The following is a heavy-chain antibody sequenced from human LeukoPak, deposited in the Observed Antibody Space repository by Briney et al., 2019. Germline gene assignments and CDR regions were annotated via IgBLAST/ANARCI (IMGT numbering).Heavy chain of an antibody. CDR1: GFTFGSYA. J-gene: IGHJ5*02. CDR3: AKSVATGIVERA. CDR2: ISGSGGST. V-gene: IGHV3-23*01. Sequence: GGSLRLSCAASGFTFGSYAMFWVRQAPGKGLEWVSAISGSGGSTYYADSVKGRFTISRDNSKNTLYLQMNSLRAEDTAVYYCAKSVATGIVERAWGQGTLVTVSS. D-gene: IGHD1-1*01.